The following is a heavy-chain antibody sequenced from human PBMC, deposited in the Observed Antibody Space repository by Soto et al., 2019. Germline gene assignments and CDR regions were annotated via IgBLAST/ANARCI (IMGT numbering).Heavy chain of an antibody. J-gene: IGHJ4*02. CDR1: GGTFSSYA. Sequence: GASVKVSCKASGGTFSSYAISWVRQAPGQGLEWMGGIIPIFGTANYAQKFQGRVTITADKSTSTAYMELSSLRSEDTAVYYCASLYFGSSGWYRASSPSTFDYWGQGTLVTVSS. CDR2: IIPIFGTA. CDR3: ASLYFGSSGWYRASSPSTFDY. D-gene: IGHD6-19*01. V-gene: IGHV1-69*06.